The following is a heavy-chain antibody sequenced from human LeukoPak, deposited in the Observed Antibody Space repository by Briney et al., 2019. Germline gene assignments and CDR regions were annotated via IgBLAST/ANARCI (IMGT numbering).Heavy chain of an antibody. V-gene: IGHV3-74*01. CDR3: ARALGDI. CDR2: INGDGSST. J-gene: IGHJ4*02. CDR1: GFTFSTYW. Sequence: GGSLRLSCAASGFTFSTYWMHGVRHARGGGLVWVSRINGDGSSTTYGVSVEGRFTISRDNAKNTLYLQMNGLRVEDTAVYYCARALGDIRGQGTLVTVSS.